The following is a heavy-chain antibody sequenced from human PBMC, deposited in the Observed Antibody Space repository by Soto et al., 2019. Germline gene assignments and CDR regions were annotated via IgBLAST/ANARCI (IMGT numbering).Heavy chain of an antibody. CDR1: GYGFTTYG. CDR3: ARRRYGDY. V-gene: IGHV1-18*01. D-gene: IGHD1-1*01. CDR2: ISAHNGNT. J-gene: IGHJ4*02. Sequence: QVHLVQSGAEVKKPGASVKVSCKGSGYGFTTYGITWVRQAPGRGLEWMAWISAHNGNTNYAQKLQGRVTVTRDTSTSTAYMELRSLRSNDTAVYYCARRRYGDYWGQGALVTVSS.